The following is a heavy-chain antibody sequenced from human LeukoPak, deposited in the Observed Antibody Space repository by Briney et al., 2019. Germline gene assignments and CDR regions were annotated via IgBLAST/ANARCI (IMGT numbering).Heavy chain of an antibody. J-gene: IGHJ4*02. CDR3: AQDRWRRSRRYYAVDY. Sequence: QAGRSLRLSWAAAGFTFSRYGMHWVRQAPGKWLGWVAFIRYDGSNKYYADCVKGRFTIARDNSKNRLCMQMDSVRAEDTALYYCAQDRWRRSRRYYAVDYWGPGTLVTVSP. D-gene: IGHD3-22*01. V-gene: IGHV3-30*02. CDR1: GFTFSRYG. CDR2: IRYDGSNK.